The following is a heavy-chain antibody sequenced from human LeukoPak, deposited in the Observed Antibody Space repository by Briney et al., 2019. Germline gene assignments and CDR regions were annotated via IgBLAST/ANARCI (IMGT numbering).Heavy chain of an antibody. CDR3: ARPNYYDSSGQFDY. J-gene: IGHJ4*02. Sequence: ASVKVSCKASGYTFTGYYMHWVRQAPGQGLEWMGWINPNSGGTNYPQKFQGRVTMTRDTSISTAYMELSGLRSDDTAVYYCARPNYYDSSGQFDYWGQGTLVTVSS. D-gene: IGHD3-22*01. CDR2: INPNSGGT. V-gene: IGHV1-2*02. CDR1: GYTFTGYY.